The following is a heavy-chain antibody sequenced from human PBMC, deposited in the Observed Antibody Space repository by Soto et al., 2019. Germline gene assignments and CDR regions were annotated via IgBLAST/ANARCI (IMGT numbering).Heavy chain of an antibody. CDR3: ARVPVTIGYGMDV. CDR2: IYHSGST. D-gene: IGHD4-17*01. Sequence: QLQLQESGSGLVKPSQTLSLTCAVSGGSISSDTCSWSWIRQPPGKGLEWIGYIYHSGSTDYNPSLKRRASLSGDKSRNQFSLKLSSVSAAATAVYFCARVPVTIGYGMDVWGQGTTVTVSS. V-gene: IGHV4-30-2*01. CDR1: GGSISSDTCS. J-gene: IGHJ6*02.